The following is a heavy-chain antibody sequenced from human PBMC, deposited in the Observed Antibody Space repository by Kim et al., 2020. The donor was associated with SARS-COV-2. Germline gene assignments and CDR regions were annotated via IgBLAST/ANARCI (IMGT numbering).Heavy chain of an antibody. J-gene: IGHJ3*02. CDR3: ATARWGAFDI. CDR2: T. Sequence: TTYNPSRKRRVTRSVDPSKNQFSLKLSSVTAADTAVYYCATARWGAFDIWGQGIMVTVSS. V-gene: IGHV4-4*09. D-gene: IGHD7-27*01.